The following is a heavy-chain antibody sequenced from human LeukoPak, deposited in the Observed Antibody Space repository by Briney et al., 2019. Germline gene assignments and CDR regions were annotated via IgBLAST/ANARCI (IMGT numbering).Heavy chain of an antibody. Sequence: ASVKVSCKASGYTFTGYYMHWVRQAPGQGLEWMGWINPNSGGTNYAQKFQGRVTMTRDTSISTAYMVLSRLRSDDTAVYYCARDLTSRATYYDFWSGPLRPKDGWGQGTLVTVSS. V-gene: IGHV1-2*02. J-gene: IGHJ4*02. CDR1: GYTFTGYY. D-gene: IGHD3-3*01. CDR2: INPNSGGT. CDR3: ARDLTSRATYYDFWSGPLRPKDG.